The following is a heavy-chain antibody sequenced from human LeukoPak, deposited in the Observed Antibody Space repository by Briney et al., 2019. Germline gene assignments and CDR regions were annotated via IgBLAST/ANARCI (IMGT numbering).Heavy chain of an antibody. CDR3: ARGGDSRGYQFKGFDY. CDR2: IWADGGP. J-gene: IGHJ4*02. D-gene: IGHD3-22*01. V-gene: IGHV4-61*02. Sequence: SETLSLTCTVSGDSISGANYYWTWIRQPAGKGLEWIGRIWADGGPTYIPSLKSRVTMSVDTSKNQFSLRLSSVTAADTAVYYCARGGDSRGYQFKGFDYWGQGTLVTVSS. CDR1: GDSISGANYY.